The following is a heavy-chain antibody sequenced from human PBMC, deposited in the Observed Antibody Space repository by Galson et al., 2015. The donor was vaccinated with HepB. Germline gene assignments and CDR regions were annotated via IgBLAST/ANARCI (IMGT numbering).Heavy chain of an antibody. D-gene: IGHD3-3*01. J-gene: IGHJ6*02. CDR3: ARYDFERLYYYGMDV. V-gene: IGHV1-69*13. CDR2: IIPIFGTA. Sequence: SVKVSCKASGGTFSSYAISWVRQAPGQGLEWMGGIIPIFGTANYAQKFQGRVTITADESTSTAYMELSSLRSEDTAVYYCARYDFERLYYYGMDVWGQGTTVTVSS. CDR1: GGTFSSYA.